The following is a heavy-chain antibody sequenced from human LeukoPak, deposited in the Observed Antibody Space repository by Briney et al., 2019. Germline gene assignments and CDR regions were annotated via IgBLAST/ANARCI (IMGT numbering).Heavy chain of an antibody. V-gene: IGHV3-23*01. CDR3: VXKXSFXDDCYPYFFDS. CDR1: GFTFSSYV. D-gene: IGHD2-21*02. J-gene: IGHJ4*02. CDR2: ISAASDAT. Sequence: GGSLRLSCAASGFTFSSYVMGWVRQSPGKGLEWVSAISAASDATYYADSVKGRFTISRDNSKNTLYLQMDSLTAGDTAVYFCVXKXSFXDDCYPYFFDSWGQGTLVTVSS.